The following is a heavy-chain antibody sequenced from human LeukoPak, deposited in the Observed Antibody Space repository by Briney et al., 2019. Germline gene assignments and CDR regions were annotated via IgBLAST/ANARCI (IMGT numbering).Heavy chain of an antibody. Sequence: ASEKVSCKASGYTFTSYAMHWVRQAPGQRLEWMGWINAGNGNTKYSQKFQGRVTITRDTSASTAYMELSSLRSEDTAVYYCARATIFGVPTYDYWGQGTLVTVSS. CDR1: GYTFTSYA. D-gene: IGHD3-3*01. V-gene: IGHV1-3*01. J-gene: IGHJ4*02. CDR2: INAGNGNT. CDR3: ARATIFGVPTYDY.